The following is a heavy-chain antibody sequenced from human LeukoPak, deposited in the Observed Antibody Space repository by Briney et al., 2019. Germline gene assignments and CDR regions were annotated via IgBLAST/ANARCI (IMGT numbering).Heavy chain of an antibody. CDR3: TRDTGTTGEVKFDP. CDR2: INPNSGGT. CDR1: GYTFTGYY. J-gene: IGHJ5*02. D-gene: IGHD4-17*01. V-gene: IGHV1-2*02. Sequence: ASVKVSCKASGYTFTGYYMHWVRQAPGQGLEWMGWINPNSGGTNYAQKFQGRVTMTRDTSISTAYMELSRLRSDDTAVYYCTRDTGTTGEVKFDPWGQGTLVTVSS.